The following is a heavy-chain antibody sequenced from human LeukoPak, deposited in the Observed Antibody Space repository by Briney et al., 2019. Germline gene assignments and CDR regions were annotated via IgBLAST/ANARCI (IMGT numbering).Heavy chain of an antibody. D-gene: IGHD6-19*01. CDR1: GFTFSSYA. J-gene: IGHJ4*02. CDR3: AKAAAVAGTVFDY. Sequence: AGGSLRLSCAASGFTFSSYAMSWVRQAPGEGLEGLEWVSTISGSRGNAYYADSVKGRFTISRDNSKNTLYMQMNSLRAEDTAVYYCAKAAAVAGTVFDYWGQGTLVTVSS. CDR2: ISGSRGNA. V-gene: IGHV3-23*01.